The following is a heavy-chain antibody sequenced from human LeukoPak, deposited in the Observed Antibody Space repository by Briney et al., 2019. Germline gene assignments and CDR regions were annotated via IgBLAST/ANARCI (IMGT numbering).Heavy chain of an antibody. CDR2: ISANNGNT. D-gene: IGHD5-12*01. J-gene: IGHJ4*02. V-gene: IGHV1-18*01. CDR1: GYSFTSYG. Sequence: ASATVSCKASGYSFTSYGISWGRQAPGQGLEWMGWISANNGNTNYARKLQGRVTITTDTSTSTAYIEVRSLRSEDTAVYYCARDSTSRYSGLIGYWGEGTLVTVDS. CDR3: ARDSTSRYSGLIGY.